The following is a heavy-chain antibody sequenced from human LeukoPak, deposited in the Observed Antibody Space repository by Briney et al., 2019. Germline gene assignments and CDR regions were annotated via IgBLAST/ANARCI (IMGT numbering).Heavy chain of an antibody. CDR2: IYYSGST. J-gene: IGHJ4*02. CDR3: AREIKWGAVAL. CDR1: GGSISSSSYY. D-gene: IGHD6-19*01. Sequence: SETLSLICTVSGGSISSSSYYWGWIRQPPGKGLEWIGSIYYSGSTYYNPSLKSRVTISVDTSKNQFSLKLSSVTAADTAVYYCAREIKWGAVALWGQGTLVTVSS. V-gene: IGHV4-39*07.